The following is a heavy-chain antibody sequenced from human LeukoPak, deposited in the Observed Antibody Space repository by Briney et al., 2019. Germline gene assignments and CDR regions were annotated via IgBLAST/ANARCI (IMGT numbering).Heavy chain of an antibody. V-gene: IGHV4-30-2*01. CDR3: ASSTTYYYDSSGSPFDY. J-gene: IGHJ4*02. CDR1: GGSISSGGYS. Sequence: SETLSLTCAVSGGSISSGGYSWSWIRQPPGKGLEWIGYIYHSGSTYYNPSLKSRVTISVDRSKIQFSLKLSSVTAADTAVYYCASSTTYYYDSSGSPFDYWGQGTLVTVSS. CDR2: IYHSGST. D-gene: IGHD3-22*01.